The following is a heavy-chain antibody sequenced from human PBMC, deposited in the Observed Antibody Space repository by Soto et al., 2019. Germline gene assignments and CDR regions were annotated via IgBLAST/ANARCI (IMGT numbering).Heavy chain of an antibody. D-gene: IGHD5-12*01. CDR3: ASGSLRWLQLWYSDL. V-gene: IGHV1-69*12. Sequence: QVQLVQSGAEAKKPGSSVKVSCKASGGTFSSYAISWVRQAPGQGLEWMGGIIPIFGTVNYAQKFQGRVTITADEATSASYMELSSLRSEDTAVYYCASGSLRWLQLWYSDLLGRGTLVTVSS. J-gene: IGHJ2*01. CDR2: IIPIFGTV. CDR1: GGTFSSYA.